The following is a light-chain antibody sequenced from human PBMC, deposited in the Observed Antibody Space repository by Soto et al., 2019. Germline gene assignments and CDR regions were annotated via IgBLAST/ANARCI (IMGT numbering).Light chain of an antibody. CDR1: QNVGSY. CDR3: QQRALWPRP. Sequence: EIVLTQSPVTLSLFPGERATLSCRASQNVGSYLAWYQQKPGQAPRLLIYDGSNRAPGIPARFSGSQSGTDFTLTIRSLEPEDFALYHCQQRALWPRPFGQGKKLEIK. V-gene: IGKV3-11*01. CDR2: DGS. J-gene: IGKJ2*01.